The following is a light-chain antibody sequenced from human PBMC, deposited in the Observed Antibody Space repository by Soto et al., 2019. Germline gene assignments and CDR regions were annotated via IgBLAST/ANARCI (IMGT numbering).Light chain of an antibody. CDR2: SNG. CDR1: SSNIGSRD. Sequence: QSVLTPPHSASVTPGQRVTISCAGSSSNIGSRDVHCYRQLPGTAPKLLIDSNGVRPSEIPVRLSVCKSGTSASLAISGRRSEDEADYYCAAWDESLSGWVFGGGTKVTVL. CDR3: AAWDESLSGWV. J-gene: IGLJ3*02. V-gene: IGLV1-47*02.